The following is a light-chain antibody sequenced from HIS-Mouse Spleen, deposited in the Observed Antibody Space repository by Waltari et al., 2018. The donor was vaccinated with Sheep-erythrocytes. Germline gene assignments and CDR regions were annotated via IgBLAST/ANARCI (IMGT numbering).Light chain of an antibody. Sequence: SSELTQDPAVSVALGQTVRITCQGDSLRSYYASRYQQKPGQAPVLVIYGKNNRPSGIPDRFSGSSSGNTASLTITGAQEEDEADYYCNSRDSSGNLWVFGGGTKLTVL. CDR2: GKN. V-gene: IGLV3-19*01. CDR3: NSRDSSGNLWV. CDR1: SLRSYY. J-gene: IGLJ3*02.